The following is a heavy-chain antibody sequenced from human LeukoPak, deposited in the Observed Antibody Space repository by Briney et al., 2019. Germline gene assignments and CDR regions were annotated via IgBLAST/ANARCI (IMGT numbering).Heavy chain of an antibody. V-gene: IGHV3-49*03. CDR1: GFTFGDYA. D-gene: IGHD1-1*01. CDR3: TRDGVQLEIRY. CDR2: IRSKAYGGTT. J-gene: IGHJ4*02. Sequence: GGSLRLSCTASGFTFGDYAMSWFRQAPGKGLEWVGFIRSKAYGGTTEYAASVKGRFTISRDDSKSIAYLQMNSLKTEDTAVYYCTRDGVQLEIRYWGQGTLVTVSS.